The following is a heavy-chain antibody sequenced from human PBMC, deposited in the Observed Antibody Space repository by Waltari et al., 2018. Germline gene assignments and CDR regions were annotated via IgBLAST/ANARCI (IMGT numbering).Heavy chain of an antibody. CDR1: GLTFSRYS. J-gene: IGHJ4*02. CDR2: ISTSANTI. V-gene: IGHV3-48*01. D-gene: IGHD4-17*01. Sequence: EVQLVESGGGLVQPGGSLRLSCEASGLTFSRYSRNWVRQAPGKGLEWISYISTSANTIYYADSVKGRFTVSIDDASNSAHLQMHSLRVEDTAVYYCATSIPVNYWGQGTLVTVSS. CDR3: ATSIPVNY.